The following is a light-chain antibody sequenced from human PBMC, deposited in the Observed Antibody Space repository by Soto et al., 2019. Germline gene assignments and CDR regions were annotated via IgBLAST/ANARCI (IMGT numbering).Light chain of an antibody. CDR2: ISYDGTH. J-gene: IGLJ3*02. V-gene: IGLV4-69*01. CDR3: QSLGTGIQV. Sequence: QLVLTQSPSASASLGASVKLTCTLSSGYSTYAIAWHQQQSEKGPRFLMKISYDGTHSKGDGFFDRFSGSSSGAERHLTISSLQSEDEADYYCQSLGTGIQVFGGGTQLTVL. CDR1: SGYSTYA.